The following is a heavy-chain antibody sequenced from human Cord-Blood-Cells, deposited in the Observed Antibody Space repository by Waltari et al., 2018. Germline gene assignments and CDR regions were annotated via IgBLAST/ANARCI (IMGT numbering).Heavy chain of an antibody. CDR3: ARGAHEGWFVDNAFDI. CDR2: MNPNSGNT. CDR1: GYTFTSYD. Sequence: QVQLVQSGAEVKKPGASVKVSCKASGYTFTSYDINWVRQATGQGLEWMGWMNPNSGNTGYAQKFQGRVTITRNTSISTAYMELSSLRSEDTAVYYCARGAHEGWFVDNAFDIWGQGTMVTVSS. D-gene: IGHD3-10*01. J-gene: IGHJ3*02. V-gene: IGHV1-8*03.